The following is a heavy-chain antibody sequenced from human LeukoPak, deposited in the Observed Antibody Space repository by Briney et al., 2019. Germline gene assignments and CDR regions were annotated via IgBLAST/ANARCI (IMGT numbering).Heavy chain of an antibody. CDR3: ARDSTGWQADSFDI. V-gene: IGHV3-7*01. CDR2: IKQDGGET. CDR1: GFTFGNHR. D-gene: IGHD2-8*02. Sequence: GGSLRLSYVASGFTFGNHRMSWVRQAPGRGLEWVADIKQDGGETYYADFVRGRFTISRDNGKNSLYLQMNSLRVEDTAVYFCARDSTGWQADSFDIWGQGTKVTVSA. J-gene: IGHJ3*02.